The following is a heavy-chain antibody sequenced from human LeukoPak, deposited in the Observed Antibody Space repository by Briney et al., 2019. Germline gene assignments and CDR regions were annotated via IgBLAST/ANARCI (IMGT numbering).Heavy chain of an antibody. V-gene: IGHV4-61*02. J-gene: IGHJ4*02. CDR3: ARLSRDGYNFGDY. CDR1: GGSISSGSYY. Sequence: KPSETLSLTCTVSGGSISSGSYYWSWLRQPAGKGLEWIGRIYTSGSTNYNPSLKSRVTISVDTSKNQFSLKLSSVTAADTAVYYCARLSRDGYNFGDYWGQGALVTVSS. D-gene: IGHD5-24*01. CDR2: IYTSGST.